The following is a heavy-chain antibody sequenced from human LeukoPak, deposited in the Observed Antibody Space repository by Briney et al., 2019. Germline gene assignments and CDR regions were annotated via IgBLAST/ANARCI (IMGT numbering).Heavy chain of an antibody. D-gene: IGHD3-3*01. CDR2: IGSSGGGI. CDR3: ARDLGYYDFWSGYYAYSFDY. J-gene: IGHJ4*02. V-gene: IGHV3-23*01. Sequence: GGSLRLSCAASGFTFSTYTMYWVRHPPGKRLEWVSIIGSSGGGIHYADSVKGRFTISRDNSKSTTYLQMNSLRAEDTAVYYCARDLGYYDFWSGYYAYSFDYWGQGTLVTVSS. CDR1: GFTFSTYT.